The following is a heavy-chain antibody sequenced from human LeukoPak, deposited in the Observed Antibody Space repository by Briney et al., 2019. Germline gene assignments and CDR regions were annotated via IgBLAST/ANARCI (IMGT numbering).Heavy chain of an antibody. V-gene: IGHV3-23*01. Sequence: GGSLRLSCAASGFTFSIYDMSWVRQAPGKGLEWVSAISSGGGTTYYANFADSVKGRFTISRDNSKNTLYLQMNSLRAEDTAVYYCAKFYDILTGYFDYWGQGTLVTVSS. CDR1: GFTFSIYD. D-gene: IGHD3-9*01. CDR3: AKFYDILTGYFDY. J-gene: IGHJ4*02. CDR2: ISSGGGTT.